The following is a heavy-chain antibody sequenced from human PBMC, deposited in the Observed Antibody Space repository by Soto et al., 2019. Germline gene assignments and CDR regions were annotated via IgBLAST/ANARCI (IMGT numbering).Heavy chain of an antibody. V-gene: IGHV1-69*12. D-gene: IGHD3-22*01. Sequence: QVQLVQSGAEVKKPGSSVKVSCKASGGTFSSYAISWVRQAPGQGLEWMGEIIPIFGTANYAQKFQGRVTITADESTSTAYKELRSLRSEDTAVYYWARDRGPSSGYYPYWFDPWGQGTLVTVS. J-gene: IGHJ5*02. CDR2: IIPIFGTA. CDR3: ARDRGPSSGYYPYWFDP. CDR1: GGTFSSYA.